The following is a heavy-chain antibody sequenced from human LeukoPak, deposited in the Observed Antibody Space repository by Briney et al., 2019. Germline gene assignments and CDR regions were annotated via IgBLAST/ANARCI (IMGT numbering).Heavy chain of an antibody. J-gene: IGHJ4*02. D-gene: IGHD4-17*01. CDR1: GYSFTSYW. CDR3: ASSAVYGTNPIDY. CDR2: IYPSDSDT. V-gene: IGHV5-51*01. Sequence: GESLKISCKGSGYSFTSYWIGWVRQMPGKGLEWMGIIYPSDSDTRYSPSFQGQVTISADKSISTAYLQWSSLKASDTAMYYCASSAVYGTNPIDYWGQGTLVTVSS.